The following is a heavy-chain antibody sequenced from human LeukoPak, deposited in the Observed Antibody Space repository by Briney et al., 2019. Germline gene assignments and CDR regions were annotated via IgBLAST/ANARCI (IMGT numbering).Heavy chain of an antibody. CDR3: ARRMGRDYDSLDY. CDR1: GDSISSYY. CDR2: LYYSGST. Sequence: NPSETLSLTCTVSGDSISSYYWSWIRQPPGKGLEWIWCLYYSGSTNYNPSLKSRVTISVDTSKNQFSLKLSSVTAADTAVYYCARRMGRDYDSLDYWGQGTLVTVSS. J-gene: IGHJ4*02. V-gene: IGHV4-59*08. D-gene: IGHD4-17*01.